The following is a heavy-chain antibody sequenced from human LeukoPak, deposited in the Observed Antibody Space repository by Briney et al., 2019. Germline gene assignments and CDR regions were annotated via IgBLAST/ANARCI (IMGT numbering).Heavy chain of an antibody. Sequence: GGSLRLSCAASGFTFSSFGMNWVRQAPGKGLEWISYISTSGSIIYYADSVKGRFTISRDNAKNSLYLQMNSLRAEDTAVYYCATHDFWSGYMSWFDPWGQGTLVTVSS. CDR3: ATHDFWSGYMSWFDP. CDR2: ISTSGSII. D-gene: IGHD3-3*01. V-gene: IGHV3-48*04. J-gene: IGHJ5*02. CDR1: GFTFSSFG.